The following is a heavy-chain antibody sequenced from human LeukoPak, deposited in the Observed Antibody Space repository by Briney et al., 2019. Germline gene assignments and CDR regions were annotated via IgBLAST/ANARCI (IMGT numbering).Heavy chain of an antibody. Sequence: GGSLRLSCAASGLTVSSNYMSWVRQAPGKGLEWVSVIYSGGSTYYADSVKGRFTISRDNSKSTLYLQMNSLRAEDTAVYYCARAAVDPRPQPYYYYYGMDVWGQGTTVTVSS. CDR1: GLTVSSNY. D-gene: IGHD2-2*01. CDR2: IYSGGST. CDR3: ARAAVDPRPQPYYYYYGMDV. J-gene: IGHJ6*02. V-gene: IGHV3-66*01.